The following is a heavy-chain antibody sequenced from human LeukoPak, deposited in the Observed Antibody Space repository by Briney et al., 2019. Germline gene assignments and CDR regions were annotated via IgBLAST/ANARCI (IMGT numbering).Heavy chain of an antibody. D-gene: IGHD3-10*01. J-gene: IGHJ4*02. CDR1: GYTFTSYD. CDR3: ATHTYYYSSGSFAY. Sequence: ASVKVSCKASGYTFTSYDINWVRQATGQGPEWMGWMNPSSGNTGFAQRFQGRVTMTRDTSINTAYLELGSLTSEDTAVYYCATHTYYYSSGSFAYWGQGTLVTVSS. V-gene: IGHV1-8*01. CDR2: MNPSSGNT.